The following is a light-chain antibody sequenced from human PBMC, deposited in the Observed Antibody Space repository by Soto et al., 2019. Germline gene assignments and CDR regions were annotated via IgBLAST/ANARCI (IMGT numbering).Light chain of an antibody. CDR3: MQRTHWPYT. CDR2: RVS. Sequence: DVVMTQSPLSLPVTLGQPASISCRSSQSLVDSDGNTYLNWIQQRPGQSPRRLIYRVSDRDSGVXDXXSGSGSGTDFTLKISSVEAEDVGIYYCMQRTHWPYTFGQGTKLEIK. J-gene: IGKJ2*01. CDR1: QSLVDSDGNTY. V-gene: IGKV2-30*01.